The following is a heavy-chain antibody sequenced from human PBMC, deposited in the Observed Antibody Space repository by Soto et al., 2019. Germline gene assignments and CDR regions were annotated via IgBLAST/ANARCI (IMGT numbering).Heavy chain of an antibody. CDR3: VKGGSGSYYFHYYYGMDV. D-gene: IGHD3-10*01. CDR1: GFTFSSYA. Sequence: QLGGSLRLSCAASGFTFSSYAMHWVRQAPGKGLEYVSAISSNGGSTYYADSVKGRFTISRDNSKNTLYLQMSSLRAEDTAVYYCVKGGSGSYYFHYYYGMDVWGQGTTVTVSS. J-gene: IGHJ6*02. V-gene: IGHV3-64D*06. CDR2: ISSNGGST.